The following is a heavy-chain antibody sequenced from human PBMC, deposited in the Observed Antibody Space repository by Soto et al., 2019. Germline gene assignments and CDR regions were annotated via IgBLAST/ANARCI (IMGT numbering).Heavy chain of an antibody. J-gene: IGHJ5*02. V-gene: IGHV3-30-3*01. Sequence: QVQLVESGGDVVQPGRSLRLSCAASGFRFNNYAMHWVRQAPGKGLEWVTVISNDGDKTDYAGSVRGRFSISRDNSKNTLFLQMSSLRPEDTAVYYCARAVGYCGGGTCGWFDPWGQGTLVTVS. CDR1: GFRFNNYA. D-gene: IGHD2-15*01. CDR3: ARAVGYCGGGTCGWFDP. CDR2: ISNDGDKT.